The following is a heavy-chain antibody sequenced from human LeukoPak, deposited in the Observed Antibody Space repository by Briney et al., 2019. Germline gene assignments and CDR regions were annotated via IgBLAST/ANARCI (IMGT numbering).Heavy chain of an antibody. CDR3: ASRYIDNWYAY. D-gene: IGHD2-15*01. CDR1: GFIFSSYA. Sequence: GGSLRLSCATSGFIFSSYAVSWVRQAPGRGLEWVSSISGSGGSIYYADSVKGRFTISRDNSKNTLYLQMNSLTVEDTAVYYCASRYIDNWYAYWGQGTLVSVS. V-gene: IGHV3-23*01. CDR2: ISGSGGSI. J-gene: IGHJ5*01.